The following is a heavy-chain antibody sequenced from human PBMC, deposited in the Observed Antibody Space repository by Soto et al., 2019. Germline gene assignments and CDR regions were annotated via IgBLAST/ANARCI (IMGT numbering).Heavy chain of an antibody. CDR1: GYTFTSYA. V-gene: IGHV1-3*01. J-gene: IGHJ6*02. Sequence: ASVKVSCKASGYTFTSYAMHWVRQAPGQRLEWMGWINAGNGNTKYSQEFQGRVTITRDTSASTAYMELSSLRSEDTAVYYCARDLGATKPYYYYYGMDVWGQGTTVTVSS. CDR3: ARDLGATKPYYYYYGMDV. CDR2: INAGNGNT. D-gene: IGHD1-26*01.